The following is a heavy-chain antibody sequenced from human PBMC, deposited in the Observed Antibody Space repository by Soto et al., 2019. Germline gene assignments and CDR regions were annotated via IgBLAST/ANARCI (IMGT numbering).Heavy chain of an antibody. CDR2: IYYSGST. Sequence: SETLSLTCTVSGGSISSSSYYWGWIRQPPGKGLEWIGSIYYSGSTYYNPSLKSRVTISVDTSKNQFSLKLSSVTAADTAVYYCARRLSQQLALNAVWFDPWGQGTLVTVSS. J-gene: IGHJ5*02. V-gene: IGHV4-39*01. CDR3: ARRLSQQLALNAVWFDP. D-gene: IGHD6-13*01. CDR1: GGSISSSSYY.